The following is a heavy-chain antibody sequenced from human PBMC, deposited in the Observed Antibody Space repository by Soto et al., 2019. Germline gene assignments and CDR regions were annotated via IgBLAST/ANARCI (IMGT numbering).Heavy chain of an antibody. D-gene: IGHD2-2*01. CDR1: VYAFTSYG. Sequence: ASLRVSGKASVYAFTSYGSHWLRQAPVQRREWMEWINARNGNTNYSQKFQGRVTITRDTSASTAYMELSSLRSEDTAVYYCARASKKDIVVVPAAILFDYRGQRTLVTVSS. CDR2: INARNGNT. V-gene: IGHV1-3*01. J-gene: IGHJ4*02. CDR3: ARASKKDIVVVPAAILFDY.